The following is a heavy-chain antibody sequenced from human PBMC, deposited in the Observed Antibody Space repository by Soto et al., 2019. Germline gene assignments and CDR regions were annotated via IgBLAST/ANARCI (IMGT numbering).Heavy chain of an antibody. J-gene: IGHJ4*02. V-gene: IGHV3-30*04. CDR3: ARDPVPGDPDYSDY. D-gene: IGHD2-21*02. CDR1: GFVFGNYA. Sequence: QVQLVESGGGVVQPGRSLRLSCAASGFVFGNYAMHWVRQAPGKGPEWMTVIGHDGINKYYAVSVRGRFTIARDDSKNTLYLQMNSPRVEDSAVYYWARDPVPGDPDYSDYWGQGTLVTVSS. CDR2: IGHDGINK.